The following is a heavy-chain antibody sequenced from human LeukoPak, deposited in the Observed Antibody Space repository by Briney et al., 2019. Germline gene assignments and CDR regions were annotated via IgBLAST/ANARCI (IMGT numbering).Heavy chain of an antibody. CDR2: IYPVDSDT. CDR1: GYSFTSYW. CDR3: ARGDGPDNFDY. D-gene: IGHD2-21*01. J-gene: IGHJ4*02. V-gene: IGHV5-51*01. Sequence: ESLKISCRGFGYSFTSYWIGWVRQMPGKGLGGMGIIYPVDSDTTYSRSLQGQVTISADKSICTDYLQWSSLKASDTAMYYCARGDGPDNFDYWGQGTLVTVSS.